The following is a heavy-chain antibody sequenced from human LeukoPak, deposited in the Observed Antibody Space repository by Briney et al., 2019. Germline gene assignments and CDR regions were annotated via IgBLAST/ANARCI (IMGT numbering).Heavy chain of an antibody. CDR2: IRYDGSNK. CDR3: AREGKMATRTYYFDY. D-gene: IGHD5-24*01. CDR1: GFTFSSYG. V-gene: IGHV3-30*02. J-gene: IGHJ4*02. Sequence: GGSLRLSCAASGFTFSSYGMHWVRQAPGKGLEWVAFIRYDGSNKYYADSVKGRFTISRDNSKNTLYLQMNSLRAEDTAVYYCAREGKMATRTYYFDYWGQGTLVTVSS.